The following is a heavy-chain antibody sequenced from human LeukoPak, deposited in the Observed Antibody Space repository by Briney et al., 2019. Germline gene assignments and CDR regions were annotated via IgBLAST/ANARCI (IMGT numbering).Heavy chain of an antibody. V-gene: IGHV4-59*01. CDR1: GGSISSYY. Sequence: SETLSPTCTVSGGSISSYYWSWIRQPPGKGLEWIGYIYYSGSTNYNPSLKSRVTISVDTSKNQFSLKLSSVTAADTAVYYCASVAATLSDAFDIWGQGTMVTVSS. J-gene: IGHJ3*02. D-gene: IGHD2-15*01. CDR2: IYYSGST. CDR3: ASVAATLSDAFDI.